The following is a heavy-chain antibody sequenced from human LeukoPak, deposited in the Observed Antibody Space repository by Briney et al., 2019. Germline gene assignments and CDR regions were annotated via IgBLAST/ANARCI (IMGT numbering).Heavy chain of an antibody. V-gene: IGHV3-30*02. CDR3: ARYEVDYDFWSGYYTGYHYYYMDV. Sequence: GGSLRLSCAASGFTFSSYGMHWVRQAPGKGLEWVAFIRYDGSNKYYADSVKGRFTISRGNSKNTLYLQMNSLRAEDTAVYYCARYEVDYDFWSGYYTGYHYYYMDVWGKGTTVTVSS. CDR2: IRYDGSNK. CDR1: GFTFSSYG. J-gene: IGHJ6*03. D-gene: IGHD3-3*01.